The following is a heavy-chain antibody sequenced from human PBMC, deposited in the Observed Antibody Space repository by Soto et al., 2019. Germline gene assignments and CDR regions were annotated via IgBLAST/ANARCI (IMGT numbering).Heavy chain of an antibody. D-gene: IGHD3-10*01. V-gene: IGHV3-23*01. CDR1: GFTFNNYA. CDR3: AKGRGGSGSLTPRVDF. CDR2: ISVGGDNT. Sequence: EVQLLESGGGLVQPGGSLRLSCAASGFTFNNYAMTWVRQAPGKGLEWVSAISVGGDNTSYADSVKGRFTVSSDGSKNTLYLQMSSLRAEDTALYYCAKGRGGSGSLTPRVDFWGQGTLVTVSS. J-gene: IGHJ4*02.